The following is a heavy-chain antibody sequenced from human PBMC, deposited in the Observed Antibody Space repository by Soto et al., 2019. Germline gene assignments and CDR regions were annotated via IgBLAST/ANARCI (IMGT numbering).Heavy chain of an antibody. CDR3: ARDRHSQGTYYDILTGYRDDY. D-gene: IGHD3-9*01. V-gene: IGHV1-18*01. Sequence: ASVKVSCKASGYTFTSYGISWVRQAPGQGLEWMGWISAYNGNTNYAQKLQGRVTMTTDTSTSTAYMELRSLRSDDTAVYYCARDRHSQGTYYDILTGYRDDYWG. J-gene: IGHJ4*01. CDR2: ISAYNGNT. CDR1: GYTFTSYG.